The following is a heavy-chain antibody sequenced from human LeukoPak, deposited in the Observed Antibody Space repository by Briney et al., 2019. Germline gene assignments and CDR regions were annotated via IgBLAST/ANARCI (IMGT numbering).Heavy chain of an antibody. CDR3: AKDMEEGGNYKACDV. Sequence: GGSLRLSCAASGFTFDDYAMHWVRQVPGKGLEWVSGISWNSGTKTYADFVKGRFTISRDNGNNSLYLEMNSLRVEDTALYYCAKDMEEGGNYKACDVWGQGTLVTVSS. J-gene: IGHJ4*02. CDR2: ISWNSGTK. V-gene: IGHV3-9*01. D-gene: IGHD1-26*01. CDR1: GFTFDDYA.